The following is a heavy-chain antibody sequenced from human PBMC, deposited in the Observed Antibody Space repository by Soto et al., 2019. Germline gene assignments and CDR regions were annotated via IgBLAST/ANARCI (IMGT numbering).Heavy chain of an antibody. CDR1: GGSISSYY. CDR2: IYYSGST. D-gene: IGHD5-12*01. V-gene: IGHV4-59*08. Sequence: PSETLSLTCTVSGGSISSYYWSWIRQPPGKGLEWIGYIYYSGSTNYNPSLKSRVTISVDTSKNQFSLKLSSVTAADTAVYYCARLIVATIMDHRSNWFDPWGQGTLVTVSS. CDR3: ARLIVATIMDHRSNWFDP. J-gene: IGHJ5*02.